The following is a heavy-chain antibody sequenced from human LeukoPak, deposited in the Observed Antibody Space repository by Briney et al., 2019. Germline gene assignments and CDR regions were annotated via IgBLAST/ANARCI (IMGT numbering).Heavy chain of an antibody. CDR3: TRHSRPAVAGSHDFDY. Sequence: GGSLRLSCAASGFTFSGSAMHWVRQASGKGLEWVGRIRSKANSYATAYAASVKGRFTISRDDSKNTAYLQMKSLKTEDTAVYYCTRHSRPAVAGSHDFDYWGQGTLVTVSS. D-gene: IGHD6-19*01. V-gene: IGHV3-73*01. CDR1: GFTFSGSA. CDR2: IRSKANSYAT. J-gene: IGHJ4*02.